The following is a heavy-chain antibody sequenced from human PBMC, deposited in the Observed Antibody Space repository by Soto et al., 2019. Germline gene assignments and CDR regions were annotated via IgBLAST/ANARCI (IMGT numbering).Heavy chain of an antibody. Sequence: PGGSLKISCKGSGYSFTSYWICWVRQMPGKGLEWMGIVYPGDSATTYSPSFQGQVTISADKSISTAYLQWSSLKASDTALYFCGKTEYFLFYVFWRGGKPRAHFDYGGRGTLVTVPS. J-gene: IGHJ4*02. D-gene: IGHD3-3*01. CDR2: VYPGDSAT. CDR3: GKTEYFLFYVFWRGGKPRAHFDY. V-gene: IGHV5-51*01. CDR1: GYSFTSYW.